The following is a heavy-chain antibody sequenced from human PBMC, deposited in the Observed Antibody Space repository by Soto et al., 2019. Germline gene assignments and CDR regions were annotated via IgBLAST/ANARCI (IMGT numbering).Heavy chain of an antibody. J-gene: IGHJ4*02. D-gene: IGHD3-10*01. Sequence: HPGGSLRLSCATSGFTFTSYAMHWVRQAPGKGLEYVSAISSNGGSTYYADSVKGRFTISRDNSKNTLYLQMNSLRAEDTAVYYCARDPDSVLWFGESSIEFDYWGQGTLVTVSS. CDR3: ARDPDSVLWFGESSIEFDY. CDR1: GFTFTSYA. V-gene: IGHV3-64*04. CDR2: ISSNGGST.